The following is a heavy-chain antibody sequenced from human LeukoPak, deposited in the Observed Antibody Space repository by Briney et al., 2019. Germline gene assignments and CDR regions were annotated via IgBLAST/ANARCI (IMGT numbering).Heavy chain of an antibody. CDR3: ARAYDFWSGYFYYFDY. V-gene: IGHV3-30*14. CDR2: ISYDGSNK. CDR1: GFTFSSYA. Sequence: PGGSLRLSCAASGFTFSSYAMHWVRQAPGKGLEWVAVISYDGSNKYYADSVKGRFTISRDNSKNTLYLQMNSLRAEDTAVYYCARAYDFWSGYFYYFDYWGQGTLVTVSS. J-gene: IGHJ4*02. D-gene: IGHD3-3*01.